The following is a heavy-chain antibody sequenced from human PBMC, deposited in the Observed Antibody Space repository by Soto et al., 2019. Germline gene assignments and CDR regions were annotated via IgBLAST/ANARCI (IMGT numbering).Heavy chain of an antibody. Sequence: QVQLVESGGGVVQPGRSLRLSCAASGFTFSSYGMHWVRQAPGKGLEWVAVISYDGSNKYYADSVKGRFTISRDNSKNTLYLKMNSLRAEDTAVYYCAKDRDRQQLGVWYYYGMDVWGQGTTVTVSS. D-gene: IGHD6-13*01. J-gene: IGHJ6*02. CDR1: GFTFSSYG. CDR2: ISYDGSNK. V-gene: IGHV3-30*18. CDR3: AKDRDRQQLGVWYYYGMDV.